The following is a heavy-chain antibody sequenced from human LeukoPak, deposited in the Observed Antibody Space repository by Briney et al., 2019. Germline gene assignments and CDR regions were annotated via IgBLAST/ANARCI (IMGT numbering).Heavy chain of an antibody. Sequence: SETLSLTCTVSGGSISSYYWSWIRQPPGKGLEWIGYIYYSGSTNYNPSLKSRVTISVDTSKNQFSLRLISVTAADTAVYYCARHGYYFGSGSYFQHWGQGTLVTVSS. D-gene: IGHD3-10*01. CDR1: GGSISSYY. J-gene: IGHJ1*01. CDR2: IYYSGST. CDR3: ARHGYYFGSGSYFQH. V-gene: IGHV4-59*08.